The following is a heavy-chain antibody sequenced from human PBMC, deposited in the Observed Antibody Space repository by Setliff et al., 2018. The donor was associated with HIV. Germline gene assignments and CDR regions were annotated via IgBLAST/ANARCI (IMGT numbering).Heavy chain of an antibody. CDR1: GYSISSGYY. D-gene: IGHD6-13*01. CDR2: IHHSGTT. J-gene: IGHJ4*02. V-gene: IGHV4-38-2*01. Sequence: SETLSLTCAVSGYSISSGYYWAWIRQSPGKGLDWIGSIHHSGTTYYNPSLKSRVTTSIDTSKNQFSLKLRSATATDTALYYCARVSSSYYFLGAFDSWGQGTLVTVSS. CDR3: ARVSSSYYFLGAFDS.